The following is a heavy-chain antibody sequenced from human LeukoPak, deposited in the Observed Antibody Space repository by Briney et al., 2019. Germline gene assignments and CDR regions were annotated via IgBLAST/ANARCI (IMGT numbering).Heavy chain of an antibody. D-gene: IGHD3-22*01. CDR1: GYTFTSYG. CDR2: ISAYNGNT. CDR3: ARDTNYYDSRGCFDY. J-gene: IGHJ4*02. Sequence: GASVKVSCKASGYTFTSYGISWVRQAPGQGLEWMGWISAYNGNTNYAQKLQGRVTMTTDTSTSTAYMELRSLRSDDTAVYYCARDTNYYDSRGCFDYWGQGTLVTVSS. V-gene: IGHV1-18*01.